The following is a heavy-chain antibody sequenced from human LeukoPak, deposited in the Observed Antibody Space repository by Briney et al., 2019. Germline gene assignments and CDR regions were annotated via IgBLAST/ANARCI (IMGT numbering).Heavy chain of an antibody. J-gene: IGHJ4*02. CDR2: IKQDGSKK. Sequence: PGGSLRLSCVASGFPFSSYWMTWVRQAPGKGLEWVANIKQDGSKKSYVDSVKGRFTISRDNAKNSLYLQMNSLRAEDTAVYYCARDPESNWGWDLDYWGQGTLVTVSS. CDR1: GFPFSSYW. V-gene: IGHV3-7*01. D-gene: IGHD7-27*01. CDR3: ARDPESNWGWDLDY.